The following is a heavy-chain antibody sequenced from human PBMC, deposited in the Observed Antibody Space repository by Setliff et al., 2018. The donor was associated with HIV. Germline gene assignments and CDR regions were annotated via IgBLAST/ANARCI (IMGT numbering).Heavy chain of an antibody. CDR2: INPSGGTT. CDR1: GYTLTTYF. CDR3: ARVKQQLAPFDY. Sequence: ASVKVSCKASGYTLTTYFLHWVRQAPGQGPERMGIINPSGGTTEYAQKFQGRVTMTRDTSTSTVYMELRSLKSEDTAVYYCARVKQQLAPFDYWGQGTLVTVSS. V-gene: IGHV1-46*01. J-gene: IGHJ4*02. D-gene: IGHD6-13*01.